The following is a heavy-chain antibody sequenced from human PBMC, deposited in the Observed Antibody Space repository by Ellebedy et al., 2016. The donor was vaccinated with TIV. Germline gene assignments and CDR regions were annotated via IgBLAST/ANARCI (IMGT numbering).Heavy chain of an antibody. CDR2: MDAGGNT. CDR3: ARALNHVDTVSTAPLDC. CDR1: GFTVSGDY. V-gene: IGHV3-66*02. Sequence: GESLKISCAASGFTVSGDYISCVRQVPGKGLEWVSIMDAGGNTHYPDPVKGRFTVSRDNSQNTLYLLMNSLRGDDTAIYYCARALNHVDTVSTAPLDCWGQGTLVTVSS. J-gene: IGHJ4*02. D-gene: IGHD5/OR15-5a*01.